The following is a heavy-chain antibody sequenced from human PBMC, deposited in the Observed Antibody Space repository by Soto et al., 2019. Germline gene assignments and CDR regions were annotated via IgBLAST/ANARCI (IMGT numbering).Heavy chain of an antibody. D-gene: IGHD1-7*01. CDR3: ARVRVGGTTSYYYYYGMDV. V-gene: IGHV4-31*03. J-gene: IGHJ6*02. CDR2: IYYSGST. Sequence: SETLSLTCTVSGGSISSGGYYWSWIRQHPGKGLEWIGYIYYSGSTYYNPSLKSRVTISVDTSKNQFSLKLSSVTAADTAVYYCARVRVGGTTSYYYYYGMDVWGQGTTVTVSS. CDR1: GGSISSGGYY.